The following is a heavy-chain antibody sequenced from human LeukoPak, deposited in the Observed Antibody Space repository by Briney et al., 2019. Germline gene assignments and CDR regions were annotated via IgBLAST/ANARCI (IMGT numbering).Heavy chain of an antibody. CDR1: GGSFSGYY. CDR2: INHSGST. D-gene: IGHD3-3*01. Sequence: SETLSLTCAVYGGSFSGYYWSWIRQPPGKGLEWIGEINHSGSTNYNPSLKSRVTISVDTSKNQFSLQLSSVTAADTAVYYCARALTVLRFLEWVPGMDVWGQGTTVTVSS. J-gene: IGHJ6*02. CDR3: ARALTVLRFLEWVPGMDV. V-gene: IGHV4-34*01.